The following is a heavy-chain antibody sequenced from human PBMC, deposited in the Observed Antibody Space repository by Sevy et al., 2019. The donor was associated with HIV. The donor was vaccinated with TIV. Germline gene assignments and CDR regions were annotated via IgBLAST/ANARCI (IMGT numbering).Heavy chain of an antibody. CDR3: ARLYSSSSFDY. J-gene: IGHJ4*02. D-gene: IGHD6-6*01. Sequence: SETLSLTCTVSGGSISSYYWSWIRQPPGKGLEWIGYIYYSGSTNYNPSIKSRVTISVDTSKNQFSLKLSSVTAADTAVYYCARLYSSSSFDYWGQGTLVTVSS. V-gene: IGHV4-59*01. CDR2: IYYSGST. CDR1: GGSISSYY.